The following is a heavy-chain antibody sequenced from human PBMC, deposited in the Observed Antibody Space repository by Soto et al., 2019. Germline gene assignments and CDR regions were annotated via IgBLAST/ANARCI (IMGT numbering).Heavy chain of an antibody. CDR2: ISAYNGNT. J-gene: IGHJ4*02. Sequence: ASVKVSCKASGYTFTSYGISWVRQAPGQGLEWMGWISAYNGNTNYAQKLQGRVTMTTDTSTSTAYMELRSLRSDDTAVYYCAGGFTVAGTTYLAYWGQGTLVTVSS. V-gene: IGHV1-18*01. CDR3: AGGFTVAGTTYLAY. D-gene: IGHD6-19*01. CDR1: GYTFTSYG.